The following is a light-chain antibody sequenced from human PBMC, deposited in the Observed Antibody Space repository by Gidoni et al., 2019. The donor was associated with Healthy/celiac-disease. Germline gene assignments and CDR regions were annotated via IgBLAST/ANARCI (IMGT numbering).Light chain of an antibody. V-gene: IGLV2-14*01. J-gene: IGLJ1*01. CDR3: SSYTSSSTPYV. Sequence: SALTQPASVSVSPGQSITISCTGTSSDVGGYNYVSCYQQHPGKAPKLIIYDVSNRPSGVSNRFSGSKSGNTASLTISGLQAEDEADYYCSSYTSSSTPYVFGTGTKVTVL. CDR2: DVS. CDR1: SSDVGGYNY.